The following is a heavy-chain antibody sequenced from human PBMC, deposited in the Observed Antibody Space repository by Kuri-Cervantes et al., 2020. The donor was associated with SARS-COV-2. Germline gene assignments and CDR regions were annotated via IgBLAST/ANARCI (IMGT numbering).Heavy chain of an antibody. Sequence: GGSLRLSCAISGFTFSDYSMNWVRQAPGRGLEWVSIIDDSGVNTYYADSVKGRFTISRDNSKNTLYLQMNNLRADDTAVYYCARSQGEWDLLVPIAYWGRGTLVTVSS. CDR3: ARSQGEWDLLVPIAY. D-gene: IGHD1-26*01. CDR1: GFTFSDYS. J-gene: IGHJ4*02. V-gene: IGHV3-23*01. CDR2: IDDSGVNT.